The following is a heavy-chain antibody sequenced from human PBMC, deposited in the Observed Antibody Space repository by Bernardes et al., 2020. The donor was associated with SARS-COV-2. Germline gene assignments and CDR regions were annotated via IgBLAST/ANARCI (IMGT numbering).Heavy chain of an antibody. V-gene: IGHV4-34*01. CDR1: GGSFSGYY. Sequence: SETLSLTCAVYGGSFSGYYWSWIRQPPGKGLEWIGEINHSGSTNYNPSLKSRVTISVDTSKNQFSLKLSSVTAADTAVYYCARDFWSGPSGYWGQGTLVTVSS. J-gene: IGHJ4*02. CDR2: INHSGST. D-gene: IGHD3-3*01. CDR3: ARDFWSGPSGY.